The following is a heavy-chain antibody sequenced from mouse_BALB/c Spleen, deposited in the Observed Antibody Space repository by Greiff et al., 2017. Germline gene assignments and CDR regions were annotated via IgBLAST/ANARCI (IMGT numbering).Heavy chain of an antibody. CDR2: ISYSGST. CDR1: GYSITSDYA. D-gene: IGHD1-1*01. CDR3: ARESFITTVDWYFDV. Sequence: EVKLMESGPGLVKPSQSLSLTCTVTGYSITSDYAWNWIRQFPGNKLEWMGYISYSGSTSYNPSLKSRISITRDTSKNQFFLQLNSVTTEDTATYYCARESFITTVDWYFDVWGAGTTVTVSS. V-gene: IGHV3-2*02. J-gene: IGHJ1*01.